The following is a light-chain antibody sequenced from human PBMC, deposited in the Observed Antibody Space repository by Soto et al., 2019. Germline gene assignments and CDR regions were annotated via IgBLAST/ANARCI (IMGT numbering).Light chain of an antibody. Sequence: QSALTQPPSASGSPGQSVTISCTGSSSDVGGYNYVSWYQQHPGKAPKLMIYEVSNRPSGVPDRLSGSKSGNTASLTVSGLQAEDEADYYCSSYGGSSTVVFGGGTQLTVL. CDR2: EVS. J-gene: IGLJ2*01. V-gene: IGLV2-8*01. CDR1: SSDVGGYNY. CDR3: SSYGGSSTVV.